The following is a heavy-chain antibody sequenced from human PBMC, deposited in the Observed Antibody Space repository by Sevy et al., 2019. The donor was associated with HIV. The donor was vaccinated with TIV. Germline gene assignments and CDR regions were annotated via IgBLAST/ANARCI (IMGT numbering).Heavy chain of an antibody. Sequence: ASVKVSCKASGYTFTGYYIYWVRQAPGQGLEWMGWINPHSGSTDYAQRYQGRVTMTRDTSISTAYMGLRRLRYDDTAVYDCGTTGFSLWLVYPRGTFYLWCQGTTVTVSS. J-gene: IGHJ6*02. CDR2: INPHSGST. D-gene: IGHD3-10*01. V-gene: IGHV1-2*02. CDR1: GYTFTGYY. CDR3: GTTGFSLWLVYPRGTFYL.